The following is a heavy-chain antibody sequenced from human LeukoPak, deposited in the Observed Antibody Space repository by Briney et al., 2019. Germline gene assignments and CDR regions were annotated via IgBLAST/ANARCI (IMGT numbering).Heavy chain of an antibody. D-gene: IGHD3-10*01. CDR3: ARDGTMVRALDV. Sequence: TSETLSLTCTVSGGSISSYYWSWIRQPPGKGPEWIGYIYYSGSTNYNPSLKSRVTISVDTSKNQFSLKLSSVTAADTAVYYCARDGTMVRALDVWGKGTTVTISS. CDR2: IYYSGST. V-gene: IGHV4-59*01. J-gene: IGHJ6*04. CDR1: GGSISSYY.